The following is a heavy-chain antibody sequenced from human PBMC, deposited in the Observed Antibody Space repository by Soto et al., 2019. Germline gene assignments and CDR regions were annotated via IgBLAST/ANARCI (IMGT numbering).Heavy chain of an antibody. D-gene: IGHD3-16*02. CDR2: IVVGTGST. V-gene: IGHV1-58*01. J-gene: IGHJ6*03. CDR1: GLPLRSHA. CDR3: AADANRDECGRSYPDSYYYIDG. Sequence: SSVQVSCTASGLPLRSHAVQWMRQARGHRLEWIGRIVVGTGSTTFAQIVQERIAITRDMSTNTAYMELSGLRPEDTAIYYCAADANRDECGRSYPDSYYYIDGCVKGTTVTVYS.